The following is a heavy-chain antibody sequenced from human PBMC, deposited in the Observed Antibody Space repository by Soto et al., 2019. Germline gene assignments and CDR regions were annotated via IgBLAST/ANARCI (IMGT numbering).Heavy chain of an antibody. Sequence: HLQLQESGPGLVKPSETLSLMCSVSDDSINSDKFYWGWIRQPPGKGLEWIGSIYYRGNAYYNPSPPTRGTISLDKSKSQFSLKLNSVTAADSAVYFCARLEGLATISYYFDFWGPGALVTVSS. V-gene: IGHV4-39*01. CDR2: IYYRGNA. CDR1: DDSINSDKFY. J-gene: IGHJ4*02. CDR3: ARLEGLATISYYFDF. D-gene: IGHD6-19*01.